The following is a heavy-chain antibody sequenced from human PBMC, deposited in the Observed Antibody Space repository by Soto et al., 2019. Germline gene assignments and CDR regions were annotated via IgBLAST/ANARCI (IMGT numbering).Heavy chain of an antibody. J-gene: IGHJ5*02. CDR3: ANIVVVVAATRAWFDP. CDR1: GYTFTNYG. V-gene: IGHV1-18*01. CDR2: ISGHNGNT. D-gene: IGHD2-15*01. Sequence: ASVKVSCKTSGYTFTNYGFNWVRQAPGQGLEWMGWISGHNGNTNNEQKLQGRVTMTADTSTSTAYMELRSLRSDDTAVYYCANIVVVVAATRAWFDPWGQGTLVTVSS.